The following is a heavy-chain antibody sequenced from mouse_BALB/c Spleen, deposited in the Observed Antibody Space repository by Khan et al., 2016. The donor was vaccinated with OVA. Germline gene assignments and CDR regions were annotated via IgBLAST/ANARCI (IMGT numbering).Heavy chain of an antibody. J-gene: IGHJ3*01. V-gene: IGHV5-6-5*01. CDR1: GFTFSNYA. Sequence: EVKLVESGGGLVKPGGSLKLSCAASGFTFSNYAMSWVRQSPEKRLEWVASISSGDSTYYPDSVKGRFTISRDNARNILYLQMSSLRSEDTVMYYCARDYWFAYWGQGTLVTVSA. CDR3: ARDYWFAY. CDR2: ISSGDST.